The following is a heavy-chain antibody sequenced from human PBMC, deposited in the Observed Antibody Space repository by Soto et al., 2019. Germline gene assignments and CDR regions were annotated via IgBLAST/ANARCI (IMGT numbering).Heavy chain of an antibody. Sequence: QVQLQQWGAGLLKPSETLSLTCAVYGGSFSGYYWSWIRQPPGKGLEWIGEINHSGSTNYNPSLKSRGTIAVDTSKNQFSLKLSSVTAADTAVYYCARYPNTKPGYDYWGQGTLVTVSS. CDR1: GGSFSGYY. CDR3: ARYPNTKPGYDY. V-gene: IGHV4-34*01. J-gene: IGHJ4*02. CDR2: INHSGST. D-gene: IGHD3-9*01.